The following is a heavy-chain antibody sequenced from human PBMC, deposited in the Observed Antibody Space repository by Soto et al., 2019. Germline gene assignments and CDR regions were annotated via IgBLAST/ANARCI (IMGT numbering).Heavy chain of an antibody. V-gene: IGHV3-23*01. CDR2: ISGSGGST. J-gene: IGHJ6*02. CDR3: AKYRVRGYYYYGMDV. D-gene: IGHD3-10*01. CDR1: GFTFSSYA. Sequence: GGSLRLSCAASGFTFSSYAMSWVRQAPGKGLEWVSAISGSGGSTYYADSVKGRFTISRDNSKNTLYLQMNSLRAEDTAVYYCAKYRVRGYYYYGMDVWGQGTTVTVSS.